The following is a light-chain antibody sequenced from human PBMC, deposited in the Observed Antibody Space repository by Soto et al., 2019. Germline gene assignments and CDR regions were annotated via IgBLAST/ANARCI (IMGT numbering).Light chain of an antibody. CDR2: DTS. CDR3: LLPYSAEKA. J-gene: IGLJ1*01. Sequence: QAVVTQEPSLTVSPGGTATLTCGSSTGAVTSGHYTYWFQQKPGQAPRTLIYDTSNRHSWTPARFSGSLLGGRAALTLSGAQPEDEAEYYCLLPYSAEKAFGTGTKVTVL. V-gene: IGLV7-46*01. CDR1: TGAVTSGHY.